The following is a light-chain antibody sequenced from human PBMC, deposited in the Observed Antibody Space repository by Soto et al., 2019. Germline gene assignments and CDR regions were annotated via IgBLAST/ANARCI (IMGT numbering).Light chain of an antibody. CDR1: HNINTY. CDR2: AAS. Sequence: IQMTESPSSLSASVLYRVAITFRASHNINTYLNWYQQRPGKAPRLLIYAASSVQGGVPSRFSGSGSGTDFTLTISSLQPEDFATYYCQLSDSSLTFGQGTRLEIK. J-gene: IGKJ5*01. V-gene: IGKV1-39*01. CDR3: QLSDSSLT.